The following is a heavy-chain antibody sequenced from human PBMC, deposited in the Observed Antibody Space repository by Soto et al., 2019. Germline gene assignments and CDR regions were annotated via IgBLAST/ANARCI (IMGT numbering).Heavy chain of an antibody. Sequence: ASVKVSCKASGYTFTGYYMHWVRQAPGQGLEWMGWINPNSGGTNYAQKFQGRVTMTRDTSISTAYMELSRLRSDDTAVYYCARGPITMIVVETLDYWGQGTLVTVSS. CDR3: ARGPITMIVVETLDY. CDR2: INPNSGGT. D-gene: IGHD3-22*01. V-gene: IGHV1-2*02. CDR1: GYTFTGYY. J-gene: IGHJ4*02.